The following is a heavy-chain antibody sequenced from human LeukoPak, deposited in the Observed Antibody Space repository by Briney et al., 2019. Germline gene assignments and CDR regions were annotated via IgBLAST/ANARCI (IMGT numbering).Heavy chain of an antibody. CDR2: ISYDGSNK. D-gene: IGHD3-16*01. CDR3: AKAYLVGMDV. V-gene: IGHV3-30*18. J-gene: IGHJ6*02. Sequence: GGSLRLSCAASGFTFSSYGIHWVRQAPGKGLEWVAVISYDGSNKYYADSVKGRFTISRDNSKNTLFLQMNSLRAEDTAVYYCAKAYLVGMDVWGQGTTVTVSS. CDR1: GFTFSSYG.